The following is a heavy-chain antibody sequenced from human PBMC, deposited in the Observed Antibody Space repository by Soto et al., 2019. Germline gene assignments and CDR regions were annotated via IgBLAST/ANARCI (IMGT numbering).Heavy chain of an antibody. D-gene: IGHD3-10*01. CDR2: TYYRSKWYF. V-gene: IGHV6-1*01. CDR3: AKGGLGRGGSHGWFDP. CDR1: GDSVSSNTAG. Sequence: PSQTLSLTCGISGDSVSSNTAGWSWIRQSPSRGLEWLGRTYYRSKWYFDYGVSVNGRITINPDTSKNQFSLHLNSVTPEDTAVYYCAKGGLGRGGSHGWFDPWGRGMLVPGSS. J-gene: IGHJ5*02.